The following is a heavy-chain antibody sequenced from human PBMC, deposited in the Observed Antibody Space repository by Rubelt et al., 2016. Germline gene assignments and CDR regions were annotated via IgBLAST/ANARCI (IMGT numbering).Heavy chain of an antibody. J-gene: IGHJ4*02. CDR3: AKETEMIVLSPSLVY. CDR2: IYSGGAT. V-gene: IGHV3-66*01. Sequence: GGGLVQPGGSLRLSCAASGFTVSSNYMSWVRQAPGKGLEWVSLIYSGGATYYADSVKGRFTISRDNSENTLYLQMNSLRAEDTAGYYCAKETEMIVLSPSLVYWGQGTLVTVSS. D-gene: IGHD2/OR15-2a*01. CDR1: GFTVSSNY.